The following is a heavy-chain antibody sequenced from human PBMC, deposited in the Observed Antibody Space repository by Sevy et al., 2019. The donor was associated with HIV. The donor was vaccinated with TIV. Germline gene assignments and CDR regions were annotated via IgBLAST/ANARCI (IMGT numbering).Heavy chain of an antibody. J-gene: IGHJ4*02. V-gene: IGHV4-59*01. CDR3: AGARQLVLDY. CDR1: GGSISSYY. D-gene: IGHD6-13*01. Sequence: SETLSLTCTVSGGSISSYYWSWIRQPPGKGLEWIGFIYYSGSTNYNPSLKSRFTISLDTSKNQFSLKLRSVTDADTAVYYCAGARQLVLDYWGQGTLVTVSS. CDR2: IYYSGST.